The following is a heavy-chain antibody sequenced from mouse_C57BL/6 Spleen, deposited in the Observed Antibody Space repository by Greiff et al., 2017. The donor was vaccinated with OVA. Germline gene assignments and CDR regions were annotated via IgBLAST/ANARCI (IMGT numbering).Heavy chain of an antibody. Sequence: EVKLQQSGPELVKPGASVKISCKASGYTFTDYYMNWVKQSHGKSLEWIGDINPNNGGTSYNQKFKGKATLTVDKSSSTAYMELRSLTSEDSAVYYCARRYYGRHFDYWGQGTTLTVSS. J-gene: IGHJ2*01. CDR1: GYTFTDYY. CDR3: ARRYYGRHFDY. V-gene: IGHV1-26*01. CDR2: INPNNGGT. D-gene: IGHD1-1*01.